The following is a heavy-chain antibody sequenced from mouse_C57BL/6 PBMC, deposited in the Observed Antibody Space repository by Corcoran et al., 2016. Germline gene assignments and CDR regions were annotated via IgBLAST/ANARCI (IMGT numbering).Heavy chain of an antibody. J-gene: IGHJ2*02. V-gene: IGHV1-75*01. Sequence: QVQLQQSGPELVKPGASVKISCKASGYTFTDYYINWVKQRPGQGLEWIGGICPGSGSTYYNEKFKGKATLTVDKSSSTAYMLLSSLTAEDSAVYFCTKAYGSNYVFDYWGQGTSLTVSS. D-gene: IGHD1-1*01. CDR1: GYTFTDYY. CDR3: TKAYGSNYVFDY. CDR2: ICPGSGST.